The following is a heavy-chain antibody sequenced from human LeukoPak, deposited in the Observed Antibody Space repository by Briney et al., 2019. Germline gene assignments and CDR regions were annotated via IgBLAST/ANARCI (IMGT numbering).Heavy chain of an antibody. J-gene: IGHJ1*01. CDR2: ISGSGGST. V-gene: IGHV3-23*01. CDR3: AMDSGGWYEYFQH. CDR1: GFTFSSYA. Sequence: GGSLRLSCAASGFTFSSYAMSWVRQAPGKGLEWVSAISGSGGSTSYADSVKGRFTISRDNSKNTLYLQMNSLRAEDTAVYYCAMDSGGWYEYFQHWGQGTLVTVSS. D-gene: IGHD6-19*01.